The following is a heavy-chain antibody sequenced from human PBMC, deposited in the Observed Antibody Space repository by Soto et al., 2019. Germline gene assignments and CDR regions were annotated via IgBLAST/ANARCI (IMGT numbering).Heavy chain of an antibody. V-gene: IGHV3-7*01. CDR2: IKQDGSEK. CDR3: AREFGQLDTVAFDI. Sequence: PGGSLRLSCAASGFTFSSYWMSWVRQAPGKGLEWVANIKQDGSEKYYVDSVKGRFTISRGNAKNSLYLQMNSLRAEDTAVYYCAREFGQLDTVAFDIWGQGTMVTVSS. D-gene: IGHD6-13*01. CDR1: GFTFSSYW. J-gene: IGHJ3*02.